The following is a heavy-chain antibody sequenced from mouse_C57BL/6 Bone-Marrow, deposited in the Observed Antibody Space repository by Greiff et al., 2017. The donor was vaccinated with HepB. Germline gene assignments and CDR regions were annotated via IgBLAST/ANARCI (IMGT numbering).Heavy chain of an antibody. Sequence: VQLQQSGAELVRPGASVTLSCKASGYTFTDYEMHWVKQTPVHGLEWIGAIDPETGGTAYNQKFKGKAILTADKSSSTAYMELRSLTSEDSAVDYGTRDGSSPAWFAYWGQGTRVTVSA. CDR1: GYTFTDYE. J-gene: IGHJ3*01. CDR2: IDPETGGT. CDR3: TRDGSSPAWFAY. V-gene: IGHV1-15*01. D-gene: IGHD1-1*01.